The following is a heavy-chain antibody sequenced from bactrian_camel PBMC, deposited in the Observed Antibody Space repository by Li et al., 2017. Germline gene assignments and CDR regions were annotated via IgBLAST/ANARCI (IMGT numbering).Heavy chain of an antibody. CDR3: AKERTFFELGAGYNY. J-gene: IGHJ4*01. D-gene: IGHD1*01. CDR2: LDPAYNRT. V-gene: IGHV3S1*01. CDR1: GVTVAANC. Sequence: QVQLVESGGGSVQTGGSLRLSCAASGVTVAANCMGWFRQTPGKEREGVAALDPAYNRTYYADSVKGRFTISPDNAKNTLYLQLNSLKTEDAAMYYCAKERTFFELGAGYNYWGQGTQVTVS.